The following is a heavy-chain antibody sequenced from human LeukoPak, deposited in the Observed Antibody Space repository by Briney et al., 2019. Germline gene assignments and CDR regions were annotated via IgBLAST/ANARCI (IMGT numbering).Heavy chain of an antibody. CDR2: ISYDGSNK. CDR3: AKDLFEDRPWEFDY. CDR1: GFTFSSYG. Sequence: PGGSLRLSCAASGFTFSSYGMHWVRQAPGKGLEWVAVISYDGSNKYYADSVKGRFTISRDNSKNTLYLQMSSLRAEDTAVYYCAKDLFEDRPWEFDYWGQGTLVTVSS. J-gene: IGHJ4*02. V-gene: IGHV3-30*18. D-gene: IGHD2-15*01.